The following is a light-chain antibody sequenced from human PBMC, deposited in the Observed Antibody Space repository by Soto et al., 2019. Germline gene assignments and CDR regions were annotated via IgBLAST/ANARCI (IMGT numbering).Light chain of an antibody. J-gene: IGLJ1*01. Sequence: QSALTQPASVSGSPGQSITISCTGTSSDVGTYNYVSWYQHHPGKAPKLIIYEVSNRPSGVTNRFFHFKSVSTASPTISLDKAEAEPVYISTSYKWATALVLGSGPKVTVL. CDR3: TSYKWATALV. V-gene: IGLV2-14*01. CDR2: EVS. CDR1: SSDVGTYNY.